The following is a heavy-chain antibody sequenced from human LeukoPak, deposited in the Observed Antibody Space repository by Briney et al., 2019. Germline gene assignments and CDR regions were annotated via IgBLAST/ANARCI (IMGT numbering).Heavy chain of an antibody. V-gene: IGHV1-69*13. CDR1: GGTFSSYA. D-gene: IGHD5-18*01. CDR3: ARDVLDSYGFAY. CDR2: IIPIFGTA. J-gene: IGHJ4*02. Sequence: SVKVSCKASGGTFSSYAISWVRQAPGQGLEWMGGIIPIFGTANYAQKFQGRVTITADESTSTAYMELSSLRSEDTAVYYCARDVLDSYGFAYWGQGTLVTVSS.